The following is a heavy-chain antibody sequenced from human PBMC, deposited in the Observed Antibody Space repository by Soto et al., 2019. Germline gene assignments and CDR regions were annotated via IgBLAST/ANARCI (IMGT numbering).Heavy chain of an antibody. J-gene: IGHJ6*02. CDR2: ISSSSSTI. CDR3: ARQKDSSGYYYYYYGMDV. CDR1: GFTFSSYS. V-gene: IGHV3-48*02. Sequence: EVQLVESGGGLVQPGGSLRLSCAASGFTFSSYSMNWVRQAPGKGLEWVSYISSSSSTIYYADSVKGRFTISRDNAKNSLYLQMNSLRDEYTSVYYCARQKDSSGYYYYYYGMDVWGQGTTVTVSS. D-gene: IGHD3-22*01.